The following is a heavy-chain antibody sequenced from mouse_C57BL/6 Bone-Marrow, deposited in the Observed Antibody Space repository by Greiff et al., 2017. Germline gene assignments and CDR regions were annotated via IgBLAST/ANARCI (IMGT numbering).Heavy chain of an antibody. Sequence: QVQLQQSGAELARPGASVKLSCKASGYTFTSYGISWVKQRTGQGLEWIGEIYPRSGNTYYNEKFKGKATLTADKSSSTAYMELRSLTSEDSAVXVGARSIYYGNDGFFFDYWGQGTTLTVSS. D-gene: IGHD2-2*01. J-gene: IGHJ2*01. CDR3: ARSIYYGNDGFFFDY. CDR2: IYPRSGNT. CDR1: GYTFTSYG. V-gene: IGHV1-81*01.